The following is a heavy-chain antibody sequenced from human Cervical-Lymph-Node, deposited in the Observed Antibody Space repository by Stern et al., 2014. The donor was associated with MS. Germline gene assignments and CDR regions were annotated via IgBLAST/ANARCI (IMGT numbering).Heavy chain of an antibody. Sequence: VQLVQSGGGLVQPGGSLRLSCAASGFTFSSYSMNWVRQAPGKGLEGVSYISSSSSTIYYADSVKGRFTISRDNAKNSLYLQMNSLRDEDTAVYYCARGPLLWFGELLSEYYFDYWGQGTLVTVSS. CDR2: ISSSSSTI. D-gene: IGHD3-10*01. CDR3: ARGPLLWFGELLSEYYFDY. CDR1: GFTFSSYS. J-gene: IGHJ4*02. V-gene: IGHV3-48*02.